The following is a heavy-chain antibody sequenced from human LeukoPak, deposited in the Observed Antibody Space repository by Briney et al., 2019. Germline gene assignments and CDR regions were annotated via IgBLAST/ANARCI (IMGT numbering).Heavy chain of an antibody. CDR3: AKGETVTTSPFDY. V-gene: IGHV4-59*01. Sequence: SETLSLTCAVSGASISHYYWNWFRQPPGKGLEWIGSIFYSEDANYNPSLKSRVTISVDTSKSQFSLTLTSETAADTAVYYCAKGETVTTSPFDYWGQGILVTVSS. CDR2: IFYSEDA. CDR1: GASISHYY. D-gene: IGHD4-17*01. J-gene: IGHJ4*02.